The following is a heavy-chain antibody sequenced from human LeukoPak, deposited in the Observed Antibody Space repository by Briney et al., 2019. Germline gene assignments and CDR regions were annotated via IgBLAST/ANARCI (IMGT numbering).Heavy chain of an antibody. V-gene: IGHV1-8*03. J-gene: IGHJ4*02. CDR3: SRVGYSNSYDY. D-gene: IGHD5-18*01. CDR1: GYTFTNFD. Sequence: GASVKVSCKASGYTFTNFDTNWVRQATGQGLEWMGWMNPNTGNAGYAQKFQGRVTITWDASISTAYMDLSSLRSEDTAVYYCSRVGYSNSYDYWGQGTLVTVSS. CDR2: MNPNTGNA.